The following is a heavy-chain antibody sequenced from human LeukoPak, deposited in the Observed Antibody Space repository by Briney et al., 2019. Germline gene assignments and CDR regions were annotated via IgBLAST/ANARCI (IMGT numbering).Heavy chain of an antibody. Sequence: GGSLRLSCAASGFTFSSYAMHWVRQAPGKGLERVAVISYDGSIKYSADSVKGRFTISRDNSKNTLYLQMNSLRAEDTAVYYCARDRFKTRIAVASLDYWGQGTLVTVSS. J-gene: IGHJ4*02. CDR2: ISYDGSIK. CDR3: ARDRFKTRIAVASLDY. CDR1: GFTFSSYA. D-gene: IGHD6-19*01. V-gene: IGHV3-30*04.